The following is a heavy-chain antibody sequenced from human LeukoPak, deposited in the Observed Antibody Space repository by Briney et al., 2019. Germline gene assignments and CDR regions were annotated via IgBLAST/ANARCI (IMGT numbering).Heavy chain of an antibody. Sequence: ASVKVSCKASGYIFTGYYMHWVRQAPGQGLEWMGWINPNTGGTNYAHKFQGRVTMTRDTSISTAYMELSRLRSDDTAMYYCVREISGYSDYWGQGTLVTVSS. CDR1: GYIFTGYY. CDR3: VREISGYSDY. J-gene: IGHJ4*02. V-gene: IGHV1-2*02. CDR2: INPNTGGT. D-gene: IGHD3-22*01.